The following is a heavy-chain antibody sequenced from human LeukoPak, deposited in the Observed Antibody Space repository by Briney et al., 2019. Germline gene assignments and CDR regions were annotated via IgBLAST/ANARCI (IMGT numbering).Heavy chain of an antibody. CDR2: IYSGGNT. CDR3: ASGYCSGGHCYSVYFQH. CDR1: GFTVSSNY. V-gene: IGHV3-53*01. D-gene: IGHD2-15*01. Sequence: SGGSLRLSCAASGFTVSSNYTSWVRQAPGKGLEWVSVIYSGGNTYYADSVKGRFTISRDNSKNTLYLQMNSLRAEDTAVYYCASGYCSGGHCYSVYFQHWGQGTLVTVSS. J-gene: IGHJ1*01.